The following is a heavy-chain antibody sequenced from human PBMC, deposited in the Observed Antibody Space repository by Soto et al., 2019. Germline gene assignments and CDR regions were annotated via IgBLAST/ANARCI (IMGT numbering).Heavy chain of an antibody. CDR3: ARHGCSGGSCYYRGYYYGMDV. CDR1: GGSISSGSYY. CDR2: IYYSGST. D-gene: IGHD2-15*01. Sequence: SETLSLTCTVSGGSISSGSYYWGWIRQPPGKGLEWIGSIYYSGSTYYNPSLKSRVTISVDTSKNQFSLKLSSVTAADTAVYYYARHGCSGGSCYYRGYYYGMDVWGQGTTVTVS. J-gene: IGHJ6*02. V-gene: IGHV4-39*01.